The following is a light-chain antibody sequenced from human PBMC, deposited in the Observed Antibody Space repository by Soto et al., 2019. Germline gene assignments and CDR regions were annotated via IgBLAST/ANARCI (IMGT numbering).Light chain of an antibody. V-gene: IGKV1-39*01. Sequence: DIQMTQSPSTQSASVGDRVAITFRASQTISSLLAWYQQKPGKAPKLLIFAASSLQSGVPSRFSGSRSGPDFTLTISSLQPEDFETYYCQQSYSSPPTFGQGTKVDIK. CDR2: AAS. J-gene: IGKJ1*01. CDR1: QTISSL. CDR3: QQSYSSPPT.